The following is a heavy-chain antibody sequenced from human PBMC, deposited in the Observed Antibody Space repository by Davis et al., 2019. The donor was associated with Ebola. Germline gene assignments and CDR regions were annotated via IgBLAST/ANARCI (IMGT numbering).Heavy chain of an antibody. D-gene: IGHD3-10*01. V-gene: IGHV3-21*04. CDR3: ARRRLTMVRGVIDYYYYYYMDV. J-gene: IGHJ6*03. CDR1: GFTFSSYG. Sequence: GESLKISCAASGFTFSSYGMHWVRQAPGKGLEWVSAISGSGGSTYYADSVKGRFTISRDNAKNSLYLQMNSLRAEDTAVYYCARRRLTMVRGVIDYYYYYYMDVWGKGTTVTVSS. CDR2: ISGSGGST.